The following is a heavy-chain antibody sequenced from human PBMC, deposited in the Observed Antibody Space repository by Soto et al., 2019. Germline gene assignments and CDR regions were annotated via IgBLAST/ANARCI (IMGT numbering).Heavy chain of an antibody. D-gene: IGHD6-13*01. J-gene: IGHJ4*02. CDR1: GYTFTSYG. CDR2: ISAYNGNT. CDR3: ARDSPQFVEQLVSIDY. V-gene: IGHV1-18*01. Sequence: GASVKVSCKASGYTFTSYGISWVRQAPGQGLEWMGWISAYNGNTNYAQKLQGRVTMTTDTSTSTAYMELRSLRSDDTAVYYCARDSPQFVEQLVSIDYWGQGTLVTVSS.